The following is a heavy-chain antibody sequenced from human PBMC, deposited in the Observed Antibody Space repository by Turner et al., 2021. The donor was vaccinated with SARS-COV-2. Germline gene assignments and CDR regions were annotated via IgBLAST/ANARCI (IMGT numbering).Heavy chain of an antibody. V-gene: IGHV3-21*01. J-gene: IGHJ5*02. CDR3: ARGTYYYDSSVYSGTNWFDP. D-gene: IGHD3-22*01. CDR2: ISSSSSYI. Sequence: EVQLVESGGGLVKPGGSLRLSCAASGFTVSSYTRYWVRQPQGKVLEWVSSISSSSSYIYYADSVKGRFTISRDNAKNSLYLQMNSLRAEDTAVYYCARGTYYYDSSVYSGTNWFDPWGQGTLVTVSS. CDR1: GFTVSSYT.